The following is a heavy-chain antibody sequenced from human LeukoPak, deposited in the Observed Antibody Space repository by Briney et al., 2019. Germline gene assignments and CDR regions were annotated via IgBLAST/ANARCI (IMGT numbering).Heavy chain of an antibody. D-gene: IGHD3-16*01. CDR2: IYYSGST. Sequence: SETLSLTCTVSGGSVSNYYWSWFRQPPGKGLEWIGYIYYSGSTNYNPSLRSRVTISVDTSNDHFSLKLSSVTAADTAVYYCARGGWSLDLRGRGTLVTVSS. CDR3: ARGGWSLDL. J-gene: IGHJ2*01. V-gene: IGHV4-59*02. CDR1: GGSVSNYY.